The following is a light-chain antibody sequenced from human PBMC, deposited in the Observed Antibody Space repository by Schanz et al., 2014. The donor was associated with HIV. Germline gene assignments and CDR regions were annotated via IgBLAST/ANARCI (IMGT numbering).Light chain of an antibody. CDR1: QSVSNY. CDR3: QQYGSSPPIT. Sequence: EIVLTQSPGTLSLSPGERATLSCRASQSVSNYLAWYQQKPGQAPRLLIYNASNRATGIPDRFSGSGSSTDFTLTINRVEPADFAVYYCQQYGSSPPITFGQGTRLEI. CDR2: NAS. V-gene: IGKV3-20*01. J-gene: IGKJ5*01.